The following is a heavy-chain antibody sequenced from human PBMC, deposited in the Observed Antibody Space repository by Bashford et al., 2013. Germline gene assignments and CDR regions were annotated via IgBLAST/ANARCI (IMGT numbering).Heavy chain of an antibody. J-gene: IGHJ5*02. D-gene: IGHD2-2*01. CDR1: GVSISTNIY. CDR2: VYGNGNT. CDR3: AARFCSSLTCHPPQDNWFAP. V-gene: IGHV4-59*01. Sequence: SETLSLTCTVSGVSISTNIYWNWIRQPPGKGLEWIAFVYGNGNTHYNPSLQSRVTTSIDTSKNQFSLILRSVTAADTAMYYCAARFCSSLTCHPPQDNWFAPGAREPWSPSPQ.